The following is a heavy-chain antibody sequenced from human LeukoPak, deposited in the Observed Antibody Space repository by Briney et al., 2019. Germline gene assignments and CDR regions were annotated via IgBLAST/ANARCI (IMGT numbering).Heavy chain of an antibody. D-gene: IGHD1-7*01. J-gene: IGHJ6*02. Sequence: PGGSLRLSCAASGFTFSSYGMRWVRQAPGKGLEWVAVISYDGSNKYYADSVKGRFTISRDNSKNTLYLQMNSLRAEDTAVYYCAKELELYYYYGMDVWGQGTTVTVSS. V-gene: IGHV3-30*18. CDR2: ISYDGSNK. CDR1: GFTFSSYG. CDR3: AKELELYYYYGMDV.